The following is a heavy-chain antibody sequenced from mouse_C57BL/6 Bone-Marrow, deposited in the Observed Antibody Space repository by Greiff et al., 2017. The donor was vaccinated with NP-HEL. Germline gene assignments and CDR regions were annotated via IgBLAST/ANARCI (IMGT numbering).Heavy chain of an antibody. D-gene: IGHD2-4*01. CDR1: GYTFTSYW. V-gene: IGHV1-55*01. Sequence: VQLQQPGAELVKPGASVKMSCKASGYTFTSYWITWVKQRPGQGLEWIGDIYPGSGSTNYNEKFKSKATLTVDTSSSTAYMQLSSLTSEVSAVYYCAREGGLRRWFAYWGQGTLVTVSA. J-gene: IGHJ3*01. CDR3: AREGGLRRWFAY. CDR2: IYPGSGST.